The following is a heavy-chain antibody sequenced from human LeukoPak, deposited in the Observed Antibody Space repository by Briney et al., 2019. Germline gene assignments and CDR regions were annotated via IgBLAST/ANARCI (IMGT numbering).Heavy chain of an antibody. J-gene: IGHJ4*02. V-gene: IGHV3-48*03. D-gene: IGHD5-12*01. CDR3: ATYSGYNHDY. Sequence: PGGSLRLSCAASGFTFSSYEMNWVRQAPGKGLEWVSHISSSGSTIYYADSVKGRFTISRDNAKNSLYLQMNSLRAEDTAVYYCATYSGYNHDYWGQGTLVTVSS. CDR1: GFTFSSYE. CDR2: ISSSGSTI.